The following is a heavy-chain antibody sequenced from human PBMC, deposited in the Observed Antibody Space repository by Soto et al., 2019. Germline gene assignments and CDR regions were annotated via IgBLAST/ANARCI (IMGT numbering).Heavy chain of an antibody. CDR1: GFTFSSYA. CDR2: ISGSGGST. CDR3: AKDTPDGSGSYLAIYYYYGMDV. D-gene: IGHD3-10*01. Sequence: GGSLRLSCAASGFTFSSYAMSWVRQAPGKGLEWVSAISGSGGSTYYADSVKGRFTISRDNSKNTLYLQMNSLRAEDTAVYYCAKDTPDGSGSYLAIYYYYGMDVWGQGTTVTVSS. V-gene: IGHV3-23*01. J-gene: IGHJ6*02.